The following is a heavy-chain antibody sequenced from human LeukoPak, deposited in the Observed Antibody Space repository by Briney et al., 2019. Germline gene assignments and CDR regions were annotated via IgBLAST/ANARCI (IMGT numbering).Heavy chain of an antibody. CDR1: GFTFSTSA. CDR3: AKDLGGGNRV. J-gene: IGHJ4*02. V-gene: IGHV3-23*01. CDR2: ISGSGGST. D-gene: IGHD4-23*01. Sequence: GGSLRLSCAASGFTFSTSAMNWVRQAPGKGLEWVSAISGSGGSTYYADSVKGRFTISRDNSKNTLYLQMNSLRAEDTAVYYCAKDLGGGNRVWGQGTLVTVSS.